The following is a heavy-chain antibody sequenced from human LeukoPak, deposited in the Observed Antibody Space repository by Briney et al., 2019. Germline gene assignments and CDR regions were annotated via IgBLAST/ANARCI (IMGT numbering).Heavy chain of an antibody. CDR3: ATFYDCGGDCYPGGFDY. CDR1: GFTFSSYW. Sequence: QAGGSLRLSCAASGFTFSSYWMHWVRQAPGKGLVWVSRINSDGSSTSYADSVKGRFTISRDNAKNTLYLQMNSLRAEDTAVYYCATFYDCGGDCYPGGFDYWGQGTLVTVSS. V-gene: IGHV3-74*01. D-gene: IGHD2-21*02. J-gene: IGHJ4*02. CDR2: INSDGSST.